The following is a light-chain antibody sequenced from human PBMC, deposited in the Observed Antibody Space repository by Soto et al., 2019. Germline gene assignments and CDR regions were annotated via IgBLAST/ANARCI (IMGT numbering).Light chain of an antibody. CDR2: GTS. V-gene: IGKV3-15*01. CDR3: QQYNNWPYT. CDR1: QNVGSN. Sequence: EIVMTQSPVTLSVSPGERAALSCRASQNVGSNFAWYQQRPGQAPRVLIYGTSTRATGAPARFSGSGSGTDFTLTISSLQSEDFAVYYCQQYNNWPYTFGQGTRLEIK. J-gene: IGKJ2*01.